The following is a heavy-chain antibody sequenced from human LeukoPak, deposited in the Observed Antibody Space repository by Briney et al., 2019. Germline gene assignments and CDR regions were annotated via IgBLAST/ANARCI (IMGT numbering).Heavy chain of an antibody. Sequence: QSGGSLRLSYAASGFTFDDDAMHGVRQAPGKGLEWVSLISWDGGATYYAGSVRGRFTISRDNSKNSLYLQMNSLRPEDTDLYYCLNAVSGWYFTGPFDNWGQGTLVTVSS. J-gene: IGHJ4*02. CDR1: GFTFDDDA. CDR2: ISWDGGAT. CDR3: LNAVSGWYFTGPFDN. V-gene: IGHV3-43D*04. D-gene: IGHD6-19*01.